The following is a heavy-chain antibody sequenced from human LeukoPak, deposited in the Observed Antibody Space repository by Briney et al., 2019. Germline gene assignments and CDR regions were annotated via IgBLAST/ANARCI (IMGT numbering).Heavy chain of an antibody. J-gene: IGHJ4*02. D-gene: IGHD3-9*01. CDR1: GFSFASYE. Sequence: GGSLRLSCAASGFSFASYEMNWVRQAPGKGLEWVSHISSDGRVETYLDSVRGRFTMSRDNAKDLLFLQMSGLRADDTAVYYCARDTLNGPFVISLDYWGQGALFTVSS. V-gene: IGHV3-48*03. CDR2: ISSDGRVE. CDR3: ARDTLNGPFVISLDY.